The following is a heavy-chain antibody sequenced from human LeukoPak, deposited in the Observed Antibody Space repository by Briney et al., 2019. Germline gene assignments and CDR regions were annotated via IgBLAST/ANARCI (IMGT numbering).Heavy chain of an antibody. CDR3: AKDLQIFVVVTAPCYFDP. CDR1: GFPFNHYA. Sequence: GGSLRLSCAASGFPFNHYAMTWVRQAPGKGPEWVSSISNGGDVTFYADSVKGRFNISRDNSKTTVYLQMNSLRADDTAVYYCAKDLQIFVVVTAPCYFDPWGRGTLVTVSS. V-gene: IGHV3-23*01. D-gene: IGHD2-21*02. J-gene: IGHJ2*01. CDR2: ISNGGDVT.